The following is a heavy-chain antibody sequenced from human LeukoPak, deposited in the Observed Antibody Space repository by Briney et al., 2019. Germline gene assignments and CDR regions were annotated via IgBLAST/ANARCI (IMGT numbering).Heavy chain of an antibody. V-gene: IGHV4-59*01. J-gene: IGHJ3*02. CDR2: IYYSGST. D-gene: IGHD3-10*01. CDR3: ARFWFGELPSGDAFDI. CDR1: GGSISGYY. Sequence: PSETLSLTCTVSGGSISGYYWSWIRQPPGKGLEWIGYIYYSGSTNYNPSLKSRVTISVDTSKNQFSLKLSSVTAADTAVYYCARFWFGELPSGDAFDIWGQGTMVTVSS.